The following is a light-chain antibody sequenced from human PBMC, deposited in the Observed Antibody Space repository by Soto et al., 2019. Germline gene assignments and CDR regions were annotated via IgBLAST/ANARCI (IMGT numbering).Light chain of an antibody. CDR2: DAS. CDR1: QGGWGY. J-gene: IGKJ1*01. Sequence: EIVLTQSPATLSLSPGERATFSCRARQGGWGYIAWYQQKPGQAPRLLIYDASKRATAIPVRFSGSGSGTDFTLTISSLEPEDFAVYYCQQRARWPWTFGQGTKVDIK. V-gene: IGKV3-11*01. CDR3: QQRARWPWT.